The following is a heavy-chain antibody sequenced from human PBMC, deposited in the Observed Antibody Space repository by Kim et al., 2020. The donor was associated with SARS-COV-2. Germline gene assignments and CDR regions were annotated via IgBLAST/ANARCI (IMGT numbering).Heavy chain of an antibody. J-gene: IGHJ4*02. V-gene: IGHV5-51*01. Sequence: GESLKISCMASGYTFFLHCIVWVRQTPGKGLEWIGIFDPRDSDTIYSPAFQGHVTFSVDKTRATAYLQWSSLKTSDSGIYYCARRRVAGNLALDYWGQGSRVTVSS. CDR3: ARRRVAGNLALDY. CDR1: GYTFFLHC. D-gene: IGHD3-3*01. CDR2: FDPRDSDT.